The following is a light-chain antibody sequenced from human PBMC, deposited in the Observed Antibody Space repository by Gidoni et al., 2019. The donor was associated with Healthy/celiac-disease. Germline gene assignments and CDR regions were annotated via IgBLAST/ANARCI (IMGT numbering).Light chain of an antibody. CDR2: AAS. Sequence: DIQMTQSPSSLSASVGDRVTITCRASQNISSYLNWYQQKPGKAPKLLSYAASSLLSGVPSRFSGSGSGTDFTLTISSLQPEYFATYYCQQSYSTWTFGQGTKVEIK. V-gene: IGKV1-39*01. CDR1: QNISSY. J-gene: IGKJ1*01. CDR3: QQSYSTWT.